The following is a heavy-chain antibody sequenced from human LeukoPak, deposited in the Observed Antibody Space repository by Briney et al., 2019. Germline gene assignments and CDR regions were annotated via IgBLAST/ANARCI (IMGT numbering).Heavy chain of an antibody. CDR3: ARVADYYDSSGAFDAFDI. V-gene: IGHV4-38-2*02. D-gene: IGHD3-22*01. CDR2: IYHSGST. Sequence: PSETLSLTCNVSGYSISSGYYWGWIRHPPGKALEWIGSIYHSGSTYYNPSLKRRVTISVDTYENQFSLKLSSVTAADTAVYYCARVADYYDSSGAFDAFDIWGQGTMVTVSS. J-gene: IGHJ3*02. CDR1: GYSISSGYY.